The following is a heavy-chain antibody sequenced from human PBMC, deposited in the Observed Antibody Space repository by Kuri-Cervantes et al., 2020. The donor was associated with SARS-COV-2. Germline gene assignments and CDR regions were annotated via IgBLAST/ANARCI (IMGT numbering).Heavy chain of an antibody. J-gene: IGHJ3*02. D-gene: IGHD1-26*01. CDR1: GYTFTSYD. V-gene: IGHV1-8*01. CDR2: MNPNSGNT. CDR3: AREVDDAFDI. Sequence: ASVKVSCKASGYTFTSYDINWVRQATGQGLEWMGWMNPNSGNTGYAQKFQGRVTMTRDTSTSTVYMELSSLRSEDTAVYYCAREVDDAFDIWGQGTMVTVSS.